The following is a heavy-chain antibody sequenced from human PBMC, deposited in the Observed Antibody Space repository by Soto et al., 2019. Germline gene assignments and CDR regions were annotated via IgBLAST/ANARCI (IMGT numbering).Heavy chain of an antibody. CDR2: IIPIFGTA. V-gene: IGHV1-69*13. CDR1: GGTFSSYA. D-gene: IGHD2-2*01. J-gene: IGHJ6*02. Sequence: SVKVSCKASGGTFSSYAISWVRQAPGQGLEWMGGIIPIFGTANYAQKFQGRVTITADESTSTAYMELSSLRSEDTAVYYCARVVVVPAASYYYGMDVWGQGTTVTVSS. CDR3: ARVVVVPAASYYYGMDV.